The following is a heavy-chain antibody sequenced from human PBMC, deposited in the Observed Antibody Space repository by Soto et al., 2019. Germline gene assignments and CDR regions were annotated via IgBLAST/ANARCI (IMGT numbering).Heavy chain of an antibody. Sequence: SETLSLTCAVSGRSISSGDYSWSWIRQPPGKGLEWIGYFYYSGSTNYNPSLKSRVTISVDTSKNQFSLKLSSVTAADTAVYYCARGGWRHIDYWGQGTQVTVSS. J-gene: IGHJ4*02. V-gene: IGHV4-61*08. CDR1: GRSISSGDYS. D-gene: IGHD3-3*01. CDR2: FYYSGST. CDR3: ARGGWRHIDY.